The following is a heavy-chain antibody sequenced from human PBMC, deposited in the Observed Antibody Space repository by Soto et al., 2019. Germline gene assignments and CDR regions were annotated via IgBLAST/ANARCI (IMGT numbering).Heavy chain of an antibody. CDR2: ITSTSSHI. CDR3: AKTVVVPSAMWAPYYYYGMDV. CDR1: GFTFSNYT. J-gene: IGHJ6*02. Sequence: GGSLRLSCAASGFTFSNYTMNWVRQAPGKGLEWVSSITSTSSHIYYADSVKGRFTISRDNAKNSLYLQMNSLRADDTAVYYCAKTVVVPSAMWAPYYYYGMDVWGQGTTVTVSS. D-gene: IGHD2-2*01. V-gene: IGHV3-21*01.